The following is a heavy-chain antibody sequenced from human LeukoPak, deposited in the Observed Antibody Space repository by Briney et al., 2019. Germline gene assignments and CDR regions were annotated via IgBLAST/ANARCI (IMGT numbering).Heavy chain of an antibody. CDR1: GGSVTNSY. V-gene: IGHV4-59*02. J-gene: IGHJ3*01. CDR2: IHYSGST. Sequence: SETLSLTCSVSGGSVTNSYWSWIRQPPGKGLEWIGYIHYSGSTDYNPSLKSRVTISADTSKNVFSLKMNSMTAADTAMYYCARVQFQPLDVFNFWGQGTMVTVSS. D-gene: IGHD2-2*01. CDR3: ARVQFQPLDVFNF.